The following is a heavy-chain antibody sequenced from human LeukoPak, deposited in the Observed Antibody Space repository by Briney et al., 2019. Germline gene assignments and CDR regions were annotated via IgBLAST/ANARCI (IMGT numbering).Heavy chain of an antibody. CDR1: GYTFTSDG. V-gene: IGHV1-18*01. D-gene: IGHD3-10*01. CDR2: ISAYNGNK. CDR3: ARTGRYGSGTNAFDI. J-gene: IGHJ3*02. Sequence: ASVTVSCKSSGYTFTSDGISWVRQAPGQGLEWIGWISAYNGNKNYAQKLQGRVTMTTDTSTSTAYMELRSLRSDDTAVYYCARTGRYGSGTNAFDIWGQGTMVTVSS.